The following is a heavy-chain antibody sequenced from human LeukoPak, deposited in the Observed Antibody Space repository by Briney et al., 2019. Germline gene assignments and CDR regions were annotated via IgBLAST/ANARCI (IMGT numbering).Heavy chain of an antibody. CDR3: ARHDVVVAATSFDY. J-gene: IGHJ4*02. CDR1: GGSISSSSYY. D-gene: IGHD2-15*01. V-gene: IGHV4-39*01. CDR2: IYYSGST. Sequence: PSETLSLTCTVSGGSISSSSYYWGWIRQPPRKGLEWIGSIYYSGSTYYNPSLKSRVTISVDTSKNQFSLKLSSVTAADTAVYYCARHDVVVAATSFDYWGQGTLVTVSS.